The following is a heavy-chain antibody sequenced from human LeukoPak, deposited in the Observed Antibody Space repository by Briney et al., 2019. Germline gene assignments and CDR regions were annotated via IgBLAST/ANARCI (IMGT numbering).Heavy chain of an antibody. CDR3: AKALSGYSSGWYGGPWFDP. D-gene: IGHD6-19*01. V-gene: IGHV3-30*18. CDR2: ISYDGSNK. CDR1: GFTFSSYG. Sequence: PGGSLRLSCAASGFTFSSYGMHWVRQAPGKGLEWVAVISYDGSNKYYADSVKGRFTISRDNSKNTLYLQMNSLRAEDTAVYYCAKALSGYSSGWYGGPWFDPWGQGTLVTVSS. J-gene: IGHJ5*02.